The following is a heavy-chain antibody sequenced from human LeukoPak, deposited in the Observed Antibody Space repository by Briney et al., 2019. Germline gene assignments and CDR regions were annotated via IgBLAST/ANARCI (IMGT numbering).Heavy chain of an antibody. V-gene: IGHV3-33*01. Sequence: GGSLRLSCAASGFTFSNYGMHWVRQAPGKGLEWVAVIWYDGSNKYYADSVKGRFTISRDNSKNTLYLQMNSLRAEDTAVYYCARIGAGSSRDYWGQGTLVTVPS. CDR3: ARIGAGSSRDY. J-gene: IGHJ4*02. CDR2: IWYDGSNK. D-gene: IGHD6-13*01. CDR1: GFTFSNYG.